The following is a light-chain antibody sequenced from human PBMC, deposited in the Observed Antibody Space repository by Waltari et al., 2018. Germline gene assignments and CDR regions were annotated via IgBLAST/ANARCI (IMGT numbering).Light chain of an antibody. CDR1: QSVSSN. J-gene: IGKJ2*01. V-gene: IGKV3-15*01. Sequence: EIVMTQSPATLSVSPGERATLSCRASQSVSSNLAWYQQKPGQAPRLLIYGASTRATGIPARFRGSGSGTEFTLNISSLQSEDFAVYYCQQYNNWPPNTFGQGTKLEIK. CDR2: GAS. CDR3: QQYNNWPPNT.